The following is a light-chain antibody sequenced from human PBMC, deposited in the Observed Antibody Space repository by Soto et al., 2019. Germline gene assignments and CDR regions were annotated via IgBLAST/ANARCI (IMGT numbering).Light chain of an antibody. J-gene: IGKJ3*01. Sequence: DSQRTQSPSSLSASVGDRVTITCRASQGISNYLAWYQQKPGKVPKLLIYAASTLQLGVPSRFSGSGSGTAFTLTISSLQPEEVATYYCQKHNSAPFTFGPGTKVDIK. CDR3: QKHNSAPFT. V-gene: IGKV1-27*01. CDR1: QGISNY. CDR2: AAS.